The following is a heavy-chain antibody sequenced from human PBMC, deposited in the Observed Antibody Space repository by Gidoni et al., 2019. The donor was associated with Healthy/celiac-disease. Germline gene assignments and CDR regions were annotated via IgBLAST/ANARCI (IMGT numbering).Heavy chain of an antibody. CDR1: GGSISSSSYY. CDR2: IYYSGST. V-gene: IGHV4-39*01. J-gene: IGHJ4*02. D-gene: IGHD1-26*01. CDR3: ARQTQSGSYRFDY. Sequence: LSLTCTVSGGSISSSSYYWGWIRQPPGKGLEWIGSIYYSGSTYYNPSLKSRVTISVDTSKNQFSLKLSSVTAADTAVYYCARQTQSGSYRFDYWGQGTLVTVSS.